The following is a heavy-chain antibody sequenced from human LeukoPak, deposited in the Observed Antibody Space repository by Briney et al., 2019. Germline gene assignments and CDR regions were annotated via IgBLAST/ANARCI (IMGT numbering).Heavy chain of an antibody. V-gene: IGHV3-48*04. CDR3: AREVTTIDY. Sequence: PGGSLRLSCAASGFTFGSYGMHWVRQAPGKGLEWVSYISSSGSTIYYADSVKGRFTISRDNAKNSPYLQMNSLRAEDTAVYYCAREVTTIDYWGQGTLVTVSS. CDR2: ISSSGSTI. D-gene: IGHD2-21*02. J-gene: IGHJ4*02. CDR1: GFTFGSYG.